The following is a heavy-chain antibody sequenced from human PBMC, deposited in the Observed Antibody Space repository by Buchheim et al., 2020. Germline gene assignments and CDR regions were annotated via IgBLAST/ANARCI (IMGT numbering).Heavy chain of an antibody. D-gene: IGHD3-3*02. V-gene: IGHV3-30*04. CDR3: ARGEVLALTYWDFDL. CDR2: MSYDERI. J-gene: IGHJ2*01. Sequence: QVQLVESGGGVVQPGKSLRLSCGGSGFTFSSFAMHWVRQAPGKGLEWVAGMSYDERIKNTADSVKGRFTISRDRFSSTVYLQMNSLRPEDTAVYYGARGEVLALTYWDFDLWGRGTL. CDR1: GFTFSSFA.